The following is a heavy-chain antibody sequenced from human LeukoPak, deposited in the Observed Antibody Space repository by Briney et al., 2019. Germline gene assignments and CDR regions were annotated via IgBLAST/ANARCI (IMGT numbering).Heavy chain of an antibody. D-gene: IGHD2-2*01. CDR1: SGSFTGYF. V-gene: IGHV4-34*01. J-gene: IGHJ5*02. CDR3: ARYRSYCTSTTCYRDWFDP. Sequence: SETLSLTCAVYSGSFTGYFWSWIRQPPGKGLEWIGEINHSGSTNYNPSLKSRVTISVDTSKNQFSLKQTSVTAADTAVYYCARYRSYCTSTTCYRDWFDPWGQGTLVTVSS. CDR2: INHSGST.